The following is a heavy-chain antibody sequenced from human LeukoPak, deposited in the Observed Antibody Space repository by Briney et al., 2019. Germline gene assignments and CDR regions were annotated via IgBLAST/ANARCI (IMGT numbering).Heavy chain of an antibody. CDR2: IYPGDSDT. J-gene: IGHJ3*02. CDR3: ARPYLDITGTVGAFDI. CDR1: GYSFTSYW. Sequence: GESLKISCKGSGYSFTSYWIGWVRQMPGKGLEWMGIIYPGDSDTRYSPSFQGQVTISADKSISTAYLQWSSLKASDTAMYYCARPYLDITGTVGAFDIWGQGTMVTVSS. D-gene: IGHD1-20*01. V-gene: IGHV5-51*01.